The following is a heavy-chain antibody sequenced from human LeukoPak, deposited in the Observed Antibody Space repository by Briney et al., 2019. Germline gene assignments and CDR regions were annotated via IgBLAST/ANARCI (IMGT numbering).Heavy chain of an antibody. D-gene: IGHD2-15*01. CDR3: ARDGGYCSGGSCPDDAFDI. V-gene: IGHV3-30*04. CDR2: ISYDGSNK. Sequence: GRSLRLSCAASGFTFSSYAMHWVRQAPGKGLEWVAVISYDGSNKYYADSVKGRFTISRDNSKNTLYLQMNSLRAEDTAVYCCARDGGYCSGGSCPDDAFDIWGQGTMVTVSS. CDR1: GFTFSSYA. J-gene: IGHJ3*02.